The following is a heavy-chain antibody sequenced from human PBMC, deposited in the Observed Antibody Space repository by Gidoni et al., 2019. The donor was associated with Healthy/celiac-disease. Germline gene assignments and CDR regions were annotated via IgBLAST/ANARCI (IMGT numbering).Heavy chain of an antibody. J-gene: IGHJ6*02. V-gene: IGHV3-64D*06. Sequence: EVQLVESGGGLVQPGGSLRLSCSASGFTFSSYALHWVRQAPGKGLEYVSAISSNGGSTYYADSVKGRFTISRDNSKNTLYLQMSRLRAEDTAVYYCVKADYYDSSGYYYLYYGMDVWGQGTTVTVSS. CDR2: ISSNGGST. CDR1: GFTFSSYA. D-gene: IGHD3-22*01. CDR3: VKADYYDSSGYYYLYYGMDV.